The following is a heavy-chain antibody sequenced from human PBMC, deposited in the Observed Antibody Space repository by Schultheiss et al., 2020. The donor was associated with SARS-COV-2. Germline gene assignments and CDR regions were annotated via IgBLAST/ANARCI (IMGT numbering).Heavy chain of an antibody. V-gene: IGHV2-5*02. CDR1: GFSLSTSGVG. D-gene: IGHD3-22*01. Sequence: SGPTLVKPTQTLTLTCTFSGFSLSTSGVGVGWIRQPPGKALEWLALIYWDDDKRYSPSLKSRLTITKDTSKNQVVLTMTNMDPVDTATYYCAHRYHYYDSSGTPYYFDYWGQGTLVTVSS. J-gene: IGHJ4*02. CDR3: AHRYHYYDSSGTPYYFDY. CDR2: IYWDDDK.